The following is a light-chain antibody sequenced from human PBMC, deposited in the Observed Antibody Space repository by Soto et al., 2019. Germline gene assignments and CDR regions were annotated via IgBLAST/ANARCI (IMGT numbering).Light chain of an antibody. CDR3: LQRSKWPIT. CDR2: DAS. CDR1: ESISSY. J-gene: IGKJ5*01. V-gene: IGKV3-11*01. Sequence: EIVLTQSTSTLSFSPWERSTLSFMASESISSYLAWYQQKPGQAPRLFIYDASSRATGIPARFSGSGSGTDFTLTISSLEPEDFAVYYCLQRSKWPITFGQGTRLEI.